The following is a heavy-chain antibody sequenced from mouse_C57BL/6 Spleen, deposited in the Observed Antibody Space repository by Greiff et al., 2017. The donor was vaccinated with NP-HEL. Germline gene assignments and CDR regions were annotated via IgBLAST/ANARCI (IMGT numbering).Heavy chain of an antibody. Sequence: VKLMESGAELAKPGASVKLSCKASGYTFTSYWMHWVKQRPGQGLAWIGYINPSSGYTKYNQKFKDKATLTADKSSSTAYMQLSSLTYEDSAVYYCARWASWTVVESYFDDWGQGTTLTVAS. CDR3: ARWASWTVVESYFDD. J-gene: IGHJ2*01. CDR2: INPSSGYT. CDR1: GYTFTSYW. D-gene: IGHD1-1*01. V-gene: IGHV1-7*01.